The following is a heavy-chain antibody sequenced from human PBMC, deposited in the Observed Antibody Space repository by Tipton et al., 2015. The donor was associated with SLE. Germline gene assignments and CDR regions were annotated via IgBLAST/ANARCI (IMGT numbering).Heavy chain of an antibody. D-gene: IGHD3-16*01. CDR2: ISSSSTYI. CDR1: GFTFDDYA. CDR3: ARDLRGGAPGY. Sequence: SLRLSCAASGFTFDDYAMHWVRQAPGKGLEWVSSISSSSTYIYYADSVKGRFTISRDNAKNSLYLQMNSLRAEDTAVYYCARDLRGGAPGYWGQGTLVTVSS. V-gene: IGHV3-21*01. J-gene: IGHJ4*02.